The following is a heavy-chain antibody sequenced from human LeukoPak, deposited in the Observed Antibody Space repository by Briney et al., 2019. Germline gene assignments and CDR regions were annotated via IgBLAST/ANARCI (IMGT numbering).Heavy chain of an antibody. CDR1: GGSISSSSYY. V-gene: IGHV4-39*07. D-gene: IGHD3-3*01. CDR2: IYHSGST. CDR3: ARGGRYDFWSGYYDY. Sequence: SETLSLTCTVSGGSISSSSYYWGWIRQPPGKGLEWIGSIYHSGSTYYNPSLKSRVTISVDTSKNQFSLKLSSVTAADTAVYYCARGGRYDFWSGYYDYWGQGTLVTVSS. J-gene: IGHJ4*02.